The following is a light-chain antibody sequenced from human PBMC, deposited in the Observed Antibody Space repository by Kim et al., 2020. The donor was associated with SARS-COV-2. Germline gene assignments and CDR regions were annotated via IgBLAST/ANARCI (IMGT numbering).Light chain of an antibody. CDR3: QTWGAGFRV. J-gene: IGLJ3*02. Sequence: QLVLTQSPSASASLGASVKLTCTLNSEYRSYAIAWHQQQPGKGPRYLMKVDSDGSYKKGGGIPYRFSGSTSGAERYLTISSLRSEDEADYYCQTWGAGFRVFGGGTQLTVL. CDR2: VDSDGSY. V-gene: IGLV4-69*01. CDR1: SEYRSYA.